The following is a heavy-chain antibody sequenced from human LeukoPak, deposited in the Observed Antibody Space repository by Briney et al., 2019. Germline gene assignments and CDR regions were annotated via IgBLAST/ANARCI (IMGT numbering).Heavy chain of an antibody. CDR2: ISSSSSYI. V-gene: IGHV3-21*01. J-gene: IGHJ4*02. Sequence: GGSLRLSCAASGFTFSSYSMNWVRQAPGKGLEWVSSISSSSSYIYYADSVKGRFTFSRDNAKNSLYLQMNSLRVEDTAVYYCAREISSWYYFDYWGQGTLVTVSS. CDR1: GFTFSSYS. D-gene: IGHD6-13*01. CDR3: AREISSWYYFDY.